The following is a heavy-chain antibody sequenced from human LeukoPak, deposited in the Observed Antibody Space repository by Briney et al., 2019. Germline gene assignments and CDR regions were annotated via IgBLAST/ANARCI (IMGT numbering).Heavy chain of an antibody. CDR2: INPNSGGT. Sequence: ASVKVSCKASGYTFTGYYMHWVRQAPGQGLEWMGWINPNSGGTNYAQKFQGRVTMTRDTSISTAYMELSRLRSEDTAVYYCASASLPALRFLEWLPFNWGQGTLVTVSS. CDR3: ASASLPALRFLEWLPFN. D-gene: IGHD3-3*01. J-gene: IGHJ4*02. V-gene: IGHV1-2*02. CDR1: GYTFTGYY.